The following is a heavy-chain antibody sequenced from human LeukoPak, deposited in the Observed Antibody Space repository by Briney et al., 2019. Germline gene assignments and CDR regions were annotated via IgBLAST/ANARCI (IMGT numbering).Heavy chain of an antibody. CDR1: GLIFSDAW. V-gene: IGHV3-15*07. J-gene: IGHJ6*02. CDR2: TISKRSGGTI. D-gene: IGHD4-11*01. Sequence: PGGSLRLSCAVSGLIFSDAWINSVRQAPGQGLEWVGPTISKRSGGTIDYAAPVKDRFIISRDHSKNTLYLQMNSLKTEDTAVYYCAHIQFRNALSKYGMDVWGQGTTVTVSS. CDR3: AHIQFRNALSKYGMDV.